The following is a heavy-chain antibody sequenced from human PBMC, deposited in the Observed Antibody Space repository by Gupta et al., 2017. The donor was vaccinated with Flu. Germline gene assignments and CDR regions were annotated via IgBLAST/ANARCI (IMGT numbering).Heavy chain of an antibody. CDR3: ARHFSDRDAFDI. CDR2: FSSSSSYR. V-gene: IGHV3-21*01. CDR1: VFNFGFYY. Sequence: EVQLVESGGGLVKPGGSLRLSCAASVFNFGFYYIRWVRQALGKGLGWVSSFSSSSSYRDFSDARKGRFTITRNNAQNSLYLQMKSLRAEDTAVYYCARHFSDRDAFDIWGQGTMVTVSS. J-gene: IGHJ3*02. D-gene: IGHD3-22*01.